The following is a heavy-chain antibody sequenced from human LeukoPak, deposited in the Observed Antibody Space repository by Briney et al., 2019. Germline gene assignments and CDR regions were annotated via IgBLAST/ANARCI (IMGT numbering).Heavy chain of an antibody. V-gene: IGHV3-9*01. D-gene: IGHD6-13*01. CDR2: ISWNSGSI. J-gene: IGHJ4*02. Sequence: GGSLRLSCAASGFTFDGYAMHWVRQAPGKGLEWVSGISWNSGSIGYADSVKGRFTISRDNAKNSLYLQMNSLRAEDTALYYCARDRVWGIAAAGTDYWGQGTLVTVSS. CDR1: GFTFDGYA. CDR3: ARDRVWGIAAAGTDY.